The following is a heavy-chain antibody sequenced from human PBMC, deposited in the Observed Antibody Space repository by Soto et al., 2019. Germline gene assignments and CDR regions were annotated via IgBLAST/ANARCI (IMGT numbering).Heavy chain of an antibody. V-gene: IGHV1-2*02. CDR2: INPKSGLT. CDR1: GYTFTDYY. Sequence: ASVKVSCKASGYTFTDYYIHWVRLAPGQGLDWMGWINPKSGLTSHAQNFRGRVTMTRDTSISTVYMELNRLTSDDRAIYYCARRDRSGSFDYWGQGTRSPSPQ. CDR3: ARRDRSGSFDY. J-gene: IGHJ4*02. D-gene: IGHD5-12*01.